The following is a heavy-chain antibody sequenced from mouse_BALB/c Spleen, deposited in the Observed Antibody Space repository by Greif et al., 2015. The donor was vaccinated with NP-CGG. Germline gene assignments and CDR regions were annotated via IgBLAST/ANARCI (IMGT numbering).Heavy chain of an antibody. V-gene: IGHV2-9*02. J-gene: IGHJ4*01. CDR3: AREDCYGGMDY. CDR1: GSSLTSYG. Sequence: VQLVESGPGLVAPSQSLSITCTVSGSSLTSYGVHWVRQPPGKGLEWLGVIWAGGSTNYNSALMSRLSISKDDSKSQVFLKMNSLQTDDTAMYYCAREDCYGGMDYWGQGTTVTVSS. CDR2: IWAGGST. D-gene: IGHD1-1*01.